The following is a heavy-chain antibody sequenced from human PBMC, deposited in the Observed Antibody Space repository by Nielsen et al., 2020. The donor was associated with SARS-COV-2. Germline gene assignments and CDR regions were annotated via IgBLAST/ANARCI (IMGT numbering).Heavy chain of an antibody. Sequence: SVKVSCKASGFTFTRSAMQWVRQARGQRLVWIGWIVVGSGNTNYAQKFQERVTITRDMSTNTAYMELSSLRSEDTAVYYCAARWGGVNSKGYAFDIWGQGTMVTVSS. D-gene: IGHD1-1*01. CDR2: IVVGSGNT. J-gene: IGHJ3*02. V-gene: IGHV1-58*02. CDR3: AARWGGVNSKGYAFDI. CDR1: GFTFTRSA.